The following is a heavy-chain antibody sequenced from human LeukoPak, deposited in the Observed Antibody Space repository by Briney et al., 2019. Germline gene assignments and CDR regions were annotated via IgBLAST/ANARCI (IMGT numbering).Heavy chain of an antibody. CDR2: ISGSGGST. D-gene: IGHD3-3*01. J-gene: IGHJ4*02. CDR3: AKAPYYDFWSGYRGHYFDY. CDR1: GFTFSSYA. V-gene: IGHV3-23*01. Sequence: GGSLRLSCAASGFTFSSYAMSWVRQAPGKGLEWVSAISGSGGSTYYADSVKGRFTISRDNSKNTLYLQMNSLRAEDTAVYYCAKAPYYDFWSGYRGHYFDYWGRGTLVTVSS.